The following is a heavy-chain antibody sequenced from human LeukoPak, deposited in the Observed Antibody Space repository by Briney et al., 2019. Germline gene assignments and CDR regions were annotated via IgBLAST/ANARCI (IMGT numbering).Heavy chain of an antibody. CDR2: TNHSGSN. V-gene: IGHV4-34*01. CDR1: GGSFSGYC. Sequence: PSETLSLTCAVYGGSFSGYCWGWLRQAPGHGFEWVGETNHSGSNNANQSLQSRVTLSVDKSKNQFSLKLSSVTAADTAVYYCASITATRYCSGGSCYSFNYYYYMDVWGKGTTVTVSS. D-gene: IGHD2-15*01. J-gene: IGHJ6*03. CDR3: ASITATRYCSGGSCYSFNYYYYMDV.